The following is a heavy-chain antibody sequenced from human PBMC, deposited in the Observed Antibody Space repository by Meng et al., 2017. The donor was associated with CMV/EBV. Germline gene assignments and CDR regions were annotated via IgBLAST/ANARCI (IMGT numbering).Heavy chain of an antibody. Sequence: AEWRQRGAEVHVSCKASGYCVNVYYMRWWRQAPGKGLEWMGWINPNSGGTNYAQKFQGRVTMTRETSISTAYMELSRLRSDDTAVYYCARDRVAVAGNHWFDPWGQGTLVTVSS. CDR2: INPNSGGT. CDR3: ARDRVAVAGNHWFDP. CDR1: GYCVNVYY. D-gene: IGHD6-19*01. J-gene: IGHJ5*02. V-gene: IGHV1-2*02.